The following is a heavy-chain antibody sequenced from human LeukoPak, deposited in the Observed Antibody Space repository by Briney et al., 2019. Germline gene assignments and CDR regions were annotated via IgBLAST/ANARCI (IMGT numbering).Heavy chain of an antibody. D-gene: IGHD2-15*01. V-gene: IGHV4-59*12. J-gene: IGHJ3*02. CDR2: IYYTGTT. Sequence: SETLSLTCTVSSASITNYYWSWIRQPPGKGLEYIGHIYYTGTTDYNPSLKSRVTMSVDTSKNQFSLKLSSVTAADTAVYYCARGRYCSADICSGGDAFDIWGQGTMVSVSS. CDR3: ARGRYCSADICSGGDAFDI. CDR1: SASITNYY.